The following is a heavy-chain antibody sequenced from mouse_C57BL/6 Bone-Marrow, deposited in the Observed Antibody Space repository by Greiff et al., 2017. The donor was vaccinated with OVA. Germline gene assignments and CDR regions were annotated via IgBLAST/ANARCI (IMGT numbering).Heavy chain of an antibody. Sequence: EVKLVESGGGLVKPGGSLKLSCAASGFTFSDYGMHWVRQAPEKGLEWVAYISSGSSTIYYADTVQGRFTISRDNATNTLFLQMTRLGAEDKARYYGARRTVYPYWGQGTSVTVSS. CDR1: GFTFSDYG. V-gene: IGHV5-17*01. CDR2: ISSGSSTI. J-gene: IGHJ4*01. CDR3: ARRTVYPY. D-gene: IGHD1-1*01.